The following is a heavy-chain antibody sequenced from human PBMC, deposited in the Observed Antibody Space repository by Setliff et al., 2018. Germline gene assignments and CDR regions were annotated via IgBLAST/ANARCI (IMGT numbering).Heavy chain of an antibody. CDR3: ARGLNSVSWTFAY. D-gene: IGHD2-15*01. V-gene: IGHV4-4*08. CDR1: GGSISSYY. CDR2: IYTSGST. Sequence: SETLSLTCTVSGGSISSYYWSWIRQPPGKGLEWIGYIYTSGSTNYNPSLKSRVTISVDTSKNQFSLKVSSVTAADTAVYYCARGLNSVSWTFAYWGQGSLVTVSS. J-gene: IGHJ4*02.